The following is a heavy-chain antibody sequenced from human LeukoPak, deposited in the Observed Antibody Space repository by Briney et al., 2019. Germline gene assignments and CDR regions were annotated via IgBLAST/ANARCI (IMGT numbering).Heavy chain of an antibody. D-gene: IGHD5-12*01. V-gene: IGHV3-74*01. J-gene: IGHJ2*01. CDR2: INSDGSST. CDR3: ARPGGYGYWYFDL. Sequence: GDSVRLSRAPSGFTFSSGLMLWVRQAPGRGLVWVSRINSDGSSTSYADSVKGRCTISRANAKNSLYLQMNSLRAEDTAVYYWARPGGYGYWYFDLWGRGTLVTVSS. CDR1: GFTFSSGL.